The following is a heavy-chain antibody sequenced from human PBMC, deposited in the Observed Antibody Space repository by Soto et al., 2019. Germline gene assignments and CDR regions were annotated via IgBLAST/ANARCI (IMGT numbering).Heavy chain of an antibody. D-gene: IGHD2-15*01. J-gene: IGHJ4*02. CDR2: INAGNGNT. V-gene: IGHV1-3*01. CDR1: GYTFTGYA. Sequence: ASVKVSCKASGYTFTGYAMHWVRQAPGQRLEWMGWINAGNGNTKYSQKFQGRVTITRDTSASTAYMELSSLRSEDTAVYYCARAMVGAADYYFDYWGQGTLVTVSS. CDR3: ARAMVGAADYYFDY.